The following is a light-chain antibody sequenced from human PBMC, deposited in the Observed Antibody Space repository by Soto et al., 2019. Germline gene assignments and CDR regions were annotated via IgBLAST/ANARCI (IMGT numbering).Light chain of an antibody. V-gene: IGKV3-20*01. CDR2: GAS. Sequence: EIVMTQSPATLSVSPGERATLSCRASQSVNSNLAWYQQKPCQAPRLLIYGASSRATGIPDRFSGSGSGTDFTLTISRLEPEDFAVYYCQQYGSSPITFGQGTRLEIK. CDR1: QSVNSN. CDR3: QQYGSSPIT. J-gene: IGKJ5*01.